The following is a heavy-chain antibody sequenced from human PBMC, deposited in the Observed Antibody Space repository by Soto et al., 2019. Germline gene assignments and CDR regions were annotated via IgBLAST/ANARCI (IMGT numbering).Heavy chain of an antibody. V-gene: IGHV5-10-1*01. D-gene: IGHD6-19*01. J-gene: IGHJ3*01. CDR2: IDPSDSYT. CDR1: GYSFTSYW. Sequence: GESLKISCKGSGYSFTSYWISWVRQMPGKGLEWMGRIDPSDSYTNYSPSFQGHVTISADKSISTAYLQWSSLKASDTAMYYCERHREVAGALDLWGQGTMVTVSS. CDR3: ERHREVAGALDL.